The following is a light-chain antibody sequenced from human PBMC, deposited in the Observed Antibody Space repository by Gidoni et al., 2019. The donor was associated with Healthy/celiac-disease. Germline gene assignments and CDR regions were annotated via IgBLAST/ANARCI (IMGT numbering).Light chain of an antibody. J-gene: IGKJ4*01. CDR2: AAS. CDR3: QQLNSYPS. CDR1: QGISSY. V-gene: IGKV1-9*01. Sequence: IQLTQSPSFLSASVGDRVTITCRASQGISSYLAWYQQKPGKAPKLLIYAASTLQSGVPSRFSGSGSGTEFTLTSSSLQPEDFATYYCQQLNSYPSFGGGTKVEIK.